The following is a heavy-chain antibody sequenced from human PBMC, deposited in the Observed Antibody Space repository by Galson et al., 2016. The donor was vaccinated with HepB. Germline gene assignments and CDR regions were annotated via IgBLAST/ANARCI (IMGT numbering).Heavy chain of an antibody. D-gene: IGHD2-21*02. CDR2: TYFKSRWYH. CDR1: GDSVSSLSAA. J-gene: IGHJ5*02. Sequence: CAISGDSVSSLSAAWNWIRQSPTGGLEWLGRTYFKSRWYHDYAESVKSRISINADTSKNQVTLQLKSVTPDDTAVYYCARMTAKRRYWFNPWGQGTLVAVSS. V-gene: IGHV6-1*01. CDR3: ARMTAKRRYWFNP.